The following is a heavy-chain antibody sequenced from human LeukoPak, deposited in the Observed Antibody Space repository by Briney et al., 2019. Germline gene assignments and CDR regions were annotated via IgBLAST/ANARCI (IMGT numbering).Heavy chain of an antibody. CDR3: ARDDSSGSYPAAFGY. CDR2: ISSNGGST. V-gene: IGHV3-64*01. Sequence: GGSLRLSCAASGFSFSSYEMNWGRQTPGKGREYVSAISSNGGSTYYAISVKGRFTISRDNSKNTLYLQMGSLRAEDMAVYYCARDDSSGSYPAAFGYWGQGTLVTVSS. D-gene: IGHD1-26*01. J-gene: IGHJ4*02. CDR1: GFSFSSYE.